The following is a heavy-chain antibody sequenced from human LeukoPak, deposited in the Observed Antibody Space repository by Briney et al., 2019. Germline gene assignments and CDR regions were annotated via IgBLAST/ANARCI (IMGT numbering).Heavy chain of an antibody. D-gene: IGHD1-26*01. CDR2: INPNMGDT. J-gene: IGHJ4*02. V-gene: IGHV1-2*02. CDR3: ASDWRGSYFTDF. CDR1: VYSLTDYY. Sequence: ASVTVSCKASVYSLTDYYIHWVQQAPGQGREWMGWINPNMGDTNYAQKFQGRVTMTRDTSISTAYMELSRLTSDDTDVYYCASDWRGSYFTDFWGQGTLAPVSS.